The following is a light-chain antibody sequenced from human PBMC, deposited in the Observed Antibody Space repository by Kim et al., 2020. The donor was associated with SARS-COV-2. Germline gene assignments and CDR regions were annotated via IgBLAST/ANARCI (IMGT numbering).Light chain of an antibody. Sequence: EIVLTQSPCTLSLSPGERVILSCRASQSVADNHLAWFQQEPGQAPRLLIYGTSSRATGIPDRFSGSGSGTDFTLTISRLEPEDSAVYYCQQYDRPPYTFGQGTKLEI. V-gene: IGKV3-20*01. CDR1: QSVADNH. CDR3: QQYDRPPYT. CDR2: GTS. J-gene: IGKJ2*01.